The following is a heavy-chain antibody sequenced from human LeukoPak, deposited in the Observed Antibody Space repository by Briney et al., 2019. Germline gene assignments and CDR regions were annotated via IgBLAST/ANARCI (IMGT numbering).Heavy chain of an antibody. Sequence: SVKVSCKASGGTFSSYAISWVRQAPGQGLEWMGRIIPILSIANYAQKFQGRVTITADKSTSTAYMELSSLRSEDTAVYYCARDVSHSGYDYYYYGMDVWGQGTTVTVSS. CDR1: GGTFSSYA. CDR3: ARDVSHSGYDYYYYGMDV. V-gene: IGHV1-69*04. CDR2: IIPILSIA. J-gene: IGHJ6*02. D-gene: IGHD5-12*01.